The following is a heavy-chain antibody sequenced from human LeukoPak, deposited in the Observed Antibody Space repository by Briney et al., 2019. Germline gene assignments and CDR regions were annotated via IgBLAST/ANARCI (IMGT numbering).Heavy chain of an antibody. V-gene: IGHV4-34*01. CDR3: ARSKRVMITFGGVIAFNWFDP. Sequence: SETLSLTCAVYGGSFSGYYWSWIRQPPGKGLEWIGEINHSGSTYYNPSLKSRVTISVDTSKNQFSLKLSSVTAADTAVYYCARSKRVMITFGGVIAFNWFDPWGQGTLVTVSS. D-gene: IGHD3-16*02. CDR1: GGSFSGYY. CDR2: INHSGST. J-gene: IGHJ5*02.